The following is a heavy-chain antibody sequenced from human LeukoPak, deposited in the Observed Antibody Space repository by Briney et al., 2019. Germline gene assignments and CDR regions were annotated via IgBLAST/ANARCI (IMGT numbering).Heavy chain of an antibody. Sequence: SQTPSLTCTVSGGSISSGSYYWSWIRQPAGKGLEWIGRIYTSGSTNYNPSLKSRVTISVDTSKNQFSLKLSSVTAADTAVYYCARELTIFGVVRSFDYWGQGTLVTVSS. V-gene: IGHV4-61*02. J-gene: IGHJ4*02. CDR2: IYTSGST. D-gene: IGHD3-3*01. CDR1: GGSISSGSYY. CDR3: ARELTIFGVVRSFDY.